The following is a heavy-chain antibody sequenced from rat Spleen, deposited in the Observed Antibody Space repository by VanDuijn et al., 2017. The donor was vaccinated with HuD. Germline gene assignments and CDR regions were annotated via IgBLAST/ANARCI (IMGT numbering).Heavy chain of an antibody. Sequence: QVHLKESGPGLVQPSQTLSLTCTVSGLSLSSYGVIWVRQPPGKGLEWMGGIWGDGSTNYNSALKSRLSISRDTSKSQIYLKMNSLQIEDTATYFCARADVAGLSTDGIWGQGIMVTVSS. V-gene: IGHV2-13*01. J-gene: IGHJ2*01. CDR2: IWGDGST. CDR3: ARADVAGLSTDGI. D-gene: IGHD1-2*01. CDR1: GLSLSSYG.